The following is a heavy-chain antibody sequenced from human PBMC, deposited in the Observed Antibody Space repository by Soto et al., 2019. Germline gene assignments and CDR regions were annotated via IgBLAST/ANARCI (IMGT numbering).Heavy chain of an antibody. D-gene: IGHD3-22*01. CDR3: TRDYYDTRGYYGMDV. J-gene: IGHJ6*02. CDR2: IRSKAYGGTT. Sequence: SLRISCTASGLTFGDYAMSWVRQAPGKGLEWVGFIRSKAYGGTTEYAASVKGRFTISRDDSKSIAYLQMNSLKTEDTAVYYCTRDYYDTRGYYGMDVWGQGTTVTVSS. V-gene: IGHV3-49*04. CDR1: GLTFGDYA.